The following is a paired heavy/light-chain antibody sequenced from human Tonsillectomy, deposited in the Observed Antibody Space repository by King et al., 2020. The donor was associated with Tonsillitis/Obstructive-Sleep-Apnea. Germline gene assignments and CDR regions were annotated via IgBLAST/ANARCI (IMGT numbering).Heavy chain of an antibody. J-gene: IGHJ3*01. Sequence: EVQLVESGGGLVKPGGSLRLSCAASGFSFSDYTMNWVRQAPGKGLEWVSSISGSGPYIYYTDSVKGRFTISRDNAKKSLFLQMNGLRAEDTAVYYCARDSSAVEWLLFDAFDVWGQGTMVTVPS. CDR1: GFSFSDYT. D-gene: IGHD3-3*01. CDR2: ISGSGPYI. V-gene: IGHV3-21*01. CDR3: ARDSSAVEWLLFDAFDV.
Light chain of an antibody. CDR1: SSNIGANYD. V-gene: IGLV1-40*01. Sequence: QSVLTQPPSVSGAPGQRVTISCTGSSSNIGANYDVHWYQQLPGTAPKLLIYANSDRPSGVPDRFSASRSGTSASLAITGLQAEDEADYYCHSYDSSLSGRGVFGGGTKLTVL. J-gene: IGLJ3*02. CDR2: ANS. CDR3: HSYDSSLSGRGV.